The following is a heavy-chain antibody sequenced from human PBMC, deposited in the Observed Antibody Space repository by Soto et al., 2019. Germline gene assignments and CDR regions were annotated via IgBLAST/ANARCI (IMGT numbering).Heavy chain of an antibody. J-gene: IGHJ4*02. CDR2: ISAYNGNT. V-gene: IGHV1-18*01. CDR3: ARIQAGHSSGWYRFFDY. D-gene: IGHD6-19*01. CDR1: GYTFTSYG. Sequence: QVQLVQSGAEVKKPGASVKVSCKASGYTFTSYGISWVRQAPGQGLEWMGWISAYNGNTNYAQKFQGRVTMTTDTSTTTAYMELRSLRSDDTAVYYCARIQAGHSSGWYRFFDYWGQGTLVTVSS.